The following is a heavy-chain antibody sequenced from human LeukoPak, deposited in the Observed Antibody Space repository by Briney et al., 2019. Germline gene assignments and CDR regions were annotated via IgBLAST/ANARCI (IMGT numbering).Heavy chain of an antibody. V-gene: IGHV3-23*01. CDR3: AKFTYTGSSRAFDY. D-gene: IGHD6-6*01. CDR1: GFSFSSYA. Sequence: GGSLRLSCAASGFSFSSYAMTWVRQAPGKGLEWVSSISSSGVNTYLADSVQGRFTISRDNSKNTLYLQMNTLRVEDTAVYFCAKFTYTGSSRAFDYWGQGTLVTVSS. CDR2: ISSSGVNT. J-gene: IGHJ4*02.